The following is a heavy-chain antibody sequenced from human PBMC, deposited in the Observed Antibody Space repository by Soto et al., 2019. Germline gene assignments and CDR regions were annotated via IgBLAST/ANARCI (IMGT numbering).Heavy chain of an antibody. CDR2: IIPIFGTA. Sequence: PSVKVSCKASGGTFSSYAISWVRQAPGQGLEWMGGIIPIFGTANYAQKFQGRVTITADESTSTAYMELSSLRSEDTAVYYCARDRDGYNLPWGQGTLVTVSS. D-gene: IGHD5-12*01. J-gene: IGHJ5*02. CDR1: GGTFSSYA. V-gene: IGHV1-69*13. CDR3: ARDRDGYNLP.